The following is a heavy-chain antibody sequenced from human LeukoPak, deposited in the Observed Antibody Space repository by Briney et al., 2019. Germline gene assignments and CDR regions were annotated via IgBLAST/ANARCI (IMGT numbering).Heavy chain of an antibody. J-gene: IGHJ4*02. CDR3: ARDTIATVFDY. D-gene: IGHD2-21*01. Sequence: GGSLRLSCAASGFTFSSYAMHWVRQAPGKGLEWVAVISYDGSNKYYADSVKGRFTISRDNSKNTLYLQMNSLRAEDTAVYYCARDTIATVFDYWGQGTLVTVS. V-gene: IGHV3-30-3*01. CDR1: GFTFSSYA. CDR2: ISYDGSNK.